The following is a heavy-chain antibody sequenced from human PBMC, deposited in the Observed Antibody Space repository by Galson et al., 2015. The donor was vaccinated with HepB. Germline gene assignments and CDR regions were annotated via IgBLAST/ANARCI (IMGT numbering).Heavy chain of an antibody. CDR3: TRDGDDSSGYYFDY. CDR1: GYTFTSYG. V-gene: IGHV1-18*01. CDR2: ISAYNGNT. J-gene: IGHJ4*02. D-gene: IGHD3-22*01. Sequence: SAKVSCKASGYTFTSYGISWVRQAPGQGLEWMGWISAYNGNTNYAQKLQGRVTMTTDTSTSTAYMELRSLRSDYTAVYYCTRDGDDSSGYYFDYWGQGTLVTVSS.